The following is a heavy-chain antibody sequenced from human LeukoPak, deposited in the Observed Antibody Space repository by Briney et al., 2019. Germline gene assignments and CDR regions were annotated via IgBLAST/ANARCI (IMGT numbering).Heavy chain of an antibody. Sequence: ASVKVSCKASGYTFTSQGISWVRQAPGQGLEWMGWISAYNGNTNYAQKVQGRVTMTTDTSTSTAYMDLRSLRSDDTAVYYCARAEVGSSWDYFDYWGQGTLVTVS. D-gene: IGHD6-13*01. CDR3: ARAEVGSSWDYFDY. V-gene: IGHV1-18*01. CDR2: ISAYNGNT. J-gene: IGHJ4*02. CDR1: GYTFTSQG.